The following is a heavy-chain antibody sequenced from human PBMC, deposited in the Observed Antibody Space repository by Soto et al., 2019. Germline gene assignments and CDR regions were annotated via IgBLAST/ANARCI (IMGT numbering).Heavy chain of an antibody. CDR2: ISSSSSYI. D-gene: IGHD3-10*01. CDR1: GFTFSSYA. V-gene: IGHV3-21*01. J-gene: IGHJ6*02. CDR3: ARGVGDLWFGELLYYYYYGMDV. Sequence: GGSLRLSCAASGFTFSSYAMHWVRQAPGKGLEWVSSISSSSSYIYYADSVKGRFTISRDNAKNSLYLQMNSLRAEDTAVYYCARGVGDLWFGELLYYYYYGMDVWGQGTTVTVSS.